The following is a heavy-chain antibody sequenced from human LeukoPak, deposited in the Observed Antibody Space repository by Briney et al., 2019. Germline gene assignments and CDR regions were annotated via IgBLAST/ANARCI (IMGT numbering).Heavy chain of an antibody. CDR3: ARLAHGDPPT. J-gene: IGHJ5*02. Sequence: PGRSLRLSCAASGFTFSSYAMHWVRQAPGKGLEWVAVISYDGSNKYYADSVKGRFIISRDNSKNTLYLQMNSLRAEDTAVYYCARLAHGDPPTWGQGTLVTVSS. CDR1: GFTFSSYA. D-gene: IGHD4-17*01. CDR2: ISYDGSNK. V-gene: IGHV3-30-3*01.